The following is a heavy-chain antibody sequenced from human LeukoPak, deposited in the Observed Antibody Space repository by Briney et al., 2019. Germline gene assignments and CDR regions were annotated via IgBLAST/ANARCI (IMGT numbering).Heavy chain of an antibody. CDR3: ARPTLRYSSSSGGVFDY. V-gene: IGHV3-33*01. CDR1: GFTFITYG. CDR2: IWYDGSNK. J-gene: IGHJ4*02. Sequence: GGSLRLSCEASGFTFITYGMHWVRQAPGKGLEWVAVIWYDGSNKYYGDSVKGRFTISRDNSKNTLYLQMNSLRAEDTAVYYCARPTLRYSSSSGGVFDYWGQGTLVTVSS. D-gene: IGHD6-6*01.